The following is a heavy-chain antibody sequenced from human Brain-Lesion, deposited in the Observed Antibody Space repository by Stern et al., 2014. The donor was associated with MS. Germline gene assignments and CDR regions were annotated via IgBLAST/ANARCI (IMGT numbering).Heavy chain of an antibody. Sequence: QVQLQESGPGLVKPSQTLSLSCTVSGGSISSGGYYWSWIRQPAGKGLEWIGRIFNSGSTSYNPPPKSRVPISIATSKNQFSLRLNSMTAADTAVYYCARGRVVPGFQYYATDVWGQGTTVIVSS. CDR2: IFNSGST. D-gene: IGHD2-2*01. V-gene: IGHV4-61*02. CDR3: ARGRVVPGFQYYATDV. CDR1: GGSISSGGYY. J-gene: IGHJ6*02.